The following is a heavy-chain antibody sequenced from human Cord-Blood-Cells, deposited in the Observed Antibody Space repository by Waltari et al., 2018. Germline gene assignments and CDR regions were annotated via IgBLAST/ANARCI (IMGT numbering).Heavy chain of an antibody. J-gene: IGHJ4*02. CDR1: GSTFTDYY. CDR3: ASLPATEGVDS. CDR2: VYPEDGET. Sequence: EVQLVQSGAEVKKPGDTVKISCKVSGSTFTDYYINSGQQAPGKGLEWMGLVYPEDGETIYAEKFQGRVTITADTSTDTAYMELSSLRSEDTAVYYCASLPATEGVDSGCPGTLVPVSS. V-gene: IGHV1-69-2*01. D-gene: IGHD5-12*01.